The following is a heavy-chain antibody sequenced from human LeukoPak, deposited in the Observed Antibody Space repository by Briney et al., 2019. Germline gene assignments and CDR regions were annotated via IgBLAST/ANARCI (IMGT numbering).Heavy chain of an antibody. D-gene: IGHD3-9*01. CDR1: GFTFSSYG. CDR2: ISYDGGNK. V-gene: IGHV3-30*18. Sequence: GGSLRLSCAASGFTFSSYGMHWVRQAPGKGLESVAVISYDGGNKYYADSVKGRFTISRDNAKNTLYLQMNSLRAEDTAVYYCAKAPFSDWDQRDDAFDIWGQGTMVTVSS. CDR3: AKAPFSDWDQRDDAFDI. J-gene: IGHJ3*02.